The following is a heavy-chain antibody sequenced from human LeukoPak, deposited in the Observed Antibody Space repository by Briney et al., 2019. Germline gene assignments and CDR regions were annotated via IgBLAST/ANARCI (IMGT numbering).Heavy chain of an antibody. J-gene: IGHJ6*02. Sequence: GESLKISCTGSGYSFTSCWIAWVRQMPGKGLEWMGIIYAGGSDTRYSPSFQGQVTISVDKSINTAYLQWRSLKASDTAMYYCGRSGHYGTDVWGQGTTVTVSS. V-gene: IGHV5-51*01. CDR3: GRSGHYGTDV. CDR2: IYAGGSDT. CDR1: GYSFTSCW. D-gene: IGHD3-10*01.